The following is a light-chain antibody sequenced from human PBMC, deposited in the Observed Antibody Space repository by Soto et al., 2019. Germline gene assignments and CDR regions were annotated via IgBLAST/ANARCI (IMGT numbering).Light chain of an antibody. CDR3: AQGLAVPFT. CDR2: LGS. V-gene: IGKV2-28*01. CDR1: RSILGSSGYNY. J-gene: IGKJ4*01. Sequence: EIVLTQSPLSLPVTPGELASISCRSSRSILGSSGYNYLNWYLQKPGQSPQLLIYLGSSRASGVPDRFSGSGSGTDFTLTISRVEAGDVGVYFCAQGLAVPFTFGGGTKVEI.